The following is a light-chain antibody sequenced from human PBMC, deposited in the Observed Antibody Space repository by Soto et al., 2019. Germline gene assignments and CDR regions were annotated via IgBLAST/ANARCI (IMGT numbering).Light chain of an antibody. V-gene: IGKV3-20*01. Sequence: EIVLTQSPGTLSLSPGEIATLSFRASQSVSSNQLAWYQQKPGQAPSLLIYGASSRATGVPDRFSGSGSGTDFTLTISRLEPEDYAVYFCQQYGGSSTFGQGTKVDI. CDR1: QSVSSNQ. CDR3: QQYGGSST. J-gene: IGKJ1*01. CDR2: GAS.